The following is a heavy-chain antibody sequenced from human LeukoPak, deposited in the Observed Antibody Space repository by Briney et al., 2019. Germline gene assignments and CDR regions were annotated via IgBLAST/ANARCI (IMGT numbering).Heavy chain of an antibody. CDR2: ISFSSGNT. Sequence: GGSLRLSCAASEFTFSRYAICWVRQAPGKGLEWLSEISFSSGNTYYADSVKGRFTISRDNSKNTVYLQMDSLRAEDTALYYCAKGTNGAFDMWGQGTMVTVSS. CDR3: AKGTNGAFDM. D-gene: IGHD2-8*01. J-gene: IGHJ3*02. V-gene: IGHV3-23*01. CDR1: EFTFSRYA.